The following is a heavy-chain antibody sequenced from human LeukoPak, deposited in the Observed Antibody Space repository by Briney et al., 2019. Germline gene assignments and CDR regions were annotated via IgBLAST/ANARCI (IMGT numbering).Heavy chain of an antibody. CDR2: IASETYGGTA. J-gene: IGHJ4*02. V-gene: IGHV3-49*04. CDR1: GFTFGDHA. Sequence: SGGSLRLSCTASGFTFGDHAMTWVRQAPGKGLEWVGFIASETYGGTAEYAASVKGRFIISRDDSKSIAYLQMNSLKTEDTAVYYCTRDQTPYYWGQGTLVTVSS. CDR3: TRDQTPYY.